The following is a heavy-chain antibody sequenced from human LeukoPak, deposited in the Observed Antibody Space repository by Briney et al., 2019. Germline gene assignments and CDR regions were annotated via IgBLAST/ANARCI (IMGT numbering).Heavy chain of an antibody. J-gene: IGHJ5*02. CDR1: GGSFSGYY. CDR3: ARERGGNTCSSTSYHNWFDP. Sequence: SETLSLTCAVYGGSFSGYYWSWIRQPPGKGLEWIGEINHSGSTNYNPSLKSRVTISVDTSKNQFSLKLSSVTAADTAVYYCARERGGNTCSSTSYHNWFDPWGQGTLVTVSS. D-gene: IGHD2-2*01. CDR2: INHSGST. V-gene: IGHV4-34*01.